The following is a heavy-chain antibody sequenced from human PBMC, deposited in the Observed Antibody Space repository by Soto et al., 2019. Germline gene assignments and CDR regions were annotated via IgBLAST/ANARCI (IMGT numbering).Heavy chain of an antibody. V-gene: IGHV3-21*01. CDR3: ARDRFEGYSPYYRDV. CDR2: ISSSSSYI. CDR1: GLTFSSYS. Sequence: EVQLVESGGGLVKPGGSLRLSCAASGLTFSSYSMNWVRQAPGKGLEWVSSISSSSSYIYYADSVKGRFTISRDNAKNSLYLQMNSLRAEDTAVYYCARDRFEGYSPYYRDVWGKGTTVTVSS. D-gene: IGHD6-13*01. J-gene: IGHJ6*03.